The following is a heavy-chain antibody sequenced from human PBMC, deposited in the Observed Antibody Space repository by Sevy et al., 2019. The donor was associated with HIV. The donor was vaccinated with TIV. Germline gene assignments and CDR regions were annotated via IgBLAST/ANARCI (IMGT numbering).Heavy chain of an antibody. V-gene: IGHV3-15*01. Sequence: GGSLRLSCAASGFTFSNAWMSWVRQAPGKGLEWVGRIKSKTDGGTTDYAAPVKGRFTISRDDSKNTLYLQMNSLKTADTAVYYCTPDVGIFGVVIDPWGQGTLVTVSS. D-gene: IGHD3-3*01. J-gene: IGHJ5*02. CDR2: IKSKTDGGTT. CDR1: GFTFSNAW. CDR3: TPDVGIFGVVIDP.